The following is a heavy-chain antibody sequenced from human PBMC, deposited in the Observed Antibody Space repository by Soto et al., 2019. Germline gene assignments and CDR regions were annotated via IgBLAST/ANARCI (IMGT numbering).Heavy chain of an antibody. D-gene: IGHD3-10*01. J-gene: IGHJ5*02. V-gene: IGHV1-69*01. CDR3: ARTDYYGSGSYYRGWFDP. Sequence: QVQLVQSGGEVKKPGSSVKVSCKASGGTFSSYAISWVRQAPGQGLEWMGGIIPIFGTANYAQKFQGRVTITADESTSTAYMELSSLRSEDTAVYYCARTDYYGSGSYYRGWFDPWGQGTLVTVSS. CDR2: IIPIFGTA. CDR1: GGTFSSYA.